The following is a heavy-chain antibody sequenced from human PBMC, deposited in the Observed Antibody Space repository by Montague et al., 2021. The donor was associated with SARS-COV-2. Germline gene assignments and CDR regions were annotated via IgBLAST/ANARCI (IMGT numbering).Heavy chain of an antibody. CDR2: INHGGST. J-gene: IGHJ6*03. D-gene: IGHD3-10*01. V-gene: IGHV4-34*01. Sequence: SETLSLTCAVHGTSFSGYYWNWTRQPPGKGLEWIGEINHGGSTKYSPSLKSRLTISADTSKNQFSLKLTSVAAADPAVYYCARLRDGVVPSPILGVGPYYSYDDMDVWGRGTTVTAPS. CDR1: GTSFSGYY. CDR3: ARLRDGVVPSPILGVGPYYSYDDMDV.